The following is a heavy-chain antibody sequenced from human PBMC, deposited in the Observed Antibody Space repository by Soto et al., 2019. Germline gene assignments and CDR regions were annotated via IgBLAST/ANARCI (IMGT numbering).Heavy chain of an antibody. CDR1: GDTFTNYV. D-gene: IGHD2-8*01. V-gene: IGHV1-69*01. CDR2: FIPIFDAG. J-gene: IGHJ3*02. Sequence: QVQLVQSGAEVKKPGSSVKVSCKASGDTFTNYVINWVRQAPGQGLEWMGGFIPIFDAGNYAQNFRDRVTITADESTSTAYMELSGLRSEDTAMYYCARKAESYGFDIWGQGTLVTVSS. CDR3: ARKAESYGFDI.